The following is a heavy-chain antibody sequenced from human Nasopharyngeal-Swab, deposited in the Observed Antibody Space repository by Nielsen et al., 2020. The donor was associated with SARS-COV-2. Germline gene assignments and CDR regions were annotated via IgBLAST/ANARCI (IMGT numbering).Heavy chain of an antibody. CDR1: GYTFTSYD. V-gene: IGHV1-8*01. D-gene: IGHD6-13*01. CDR3: ARKGDGLAAAGTPYYFDY. CDR2: MNPNSGNT. Sequence: ASVKVSCKASGYTFTSYDINWVRQATGQGLEWMGWMNPNSGNTGYAQKFQGRVTMTRNTSISTAYMELSSLRSEDTAVYYCARKGDGLAAAGTPYYFDYWGQGTLVTVSS. J-gene: IGHJ4*02.